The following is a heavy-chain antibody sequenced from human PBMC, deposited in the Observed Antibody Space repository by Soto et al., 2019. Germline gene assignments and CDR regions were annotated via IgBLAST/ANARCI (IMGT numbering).Heavy chain of an antibody. D-gene: IGHD2-8*01. CDR1: GFTFSSYD. Sequence: PWGSLRLSCAASGFTFSSYDMHWVRQATGKGLEWVSAIGTSGDQYYPGSVKGRFTISRENAKNSLYLQMNSLRAGDTAVYYCARASPCRGVWAAPDGYYYYGMEVWGEWNTVNVSA. CDR2: IGTSGDQ. V-gene: IGHV3-13*05. J-gene: IGHJ6*04. CDR3: ARASPCRGVWAAPDGYYYYGMEV.